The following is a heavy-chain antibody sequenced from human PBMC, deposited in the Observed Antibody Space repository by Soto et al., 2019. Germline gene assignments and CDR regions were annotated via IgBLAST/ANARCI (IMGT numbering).Heavy chain of an antibody. Sequence: SVKVSCKASGGTFSSYAISWVRQAPGQGLEWMGGIIPIFGTANYAQKFQGRVTITADESTSTAYMELSSLRSEDTAVYYCARVRVPPGTPRFDYWGQGTLVTVSS. J-gene: IGHJ4*02. V-gene: IGHV1-69*13. CDR1: GGTFSSYA. CDR2: IIPIFGTA. D-gene: IGHD1-1*01. CDR3: ARVRVPPGTPRFDY.